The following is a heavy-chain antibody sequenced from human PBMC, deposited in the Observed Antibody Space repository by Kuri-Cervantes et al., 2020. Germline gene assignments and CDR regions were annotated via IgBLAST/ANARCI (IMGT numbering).Heavy chain of an antibody. D-gene: IGHD3-3*01. V-gene: IGHV3-11*04. CDR3: ARGTTIFGVVIIPFDY. CDR2: ISSSGSTI. J-gene: IGHJ4*02. CDR1: GFTFSDYY. Sequence: GESLKISCAASGFTFSDYYMSWIRQAPGKGLEWVSYISSSGSTIYYADPVKGRFTISRDNAKNSLYLQMNSLRAEDTAVYYCARGTTIFGVVIIPFDYWGQGTLVTVSS.